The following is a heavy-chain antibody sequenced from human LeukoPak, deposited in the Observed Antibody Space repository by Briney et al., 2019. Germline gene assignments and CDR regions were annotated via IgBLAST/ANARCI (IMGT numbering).Heavy chain of an antibody. CDR3: AKDRRMMLKTYFDY. CDR1: GSTFSSYS. Sequence: GGSLRLSCVVSGSTFSSYSMNWVRQAPGKGLEWVSYIDSSSSTIYYADSVKGRFTISRDTAKNSLYLQMNSLGDEDTAVYYCAKDRRMMLKTYFDYWGQGTLVTVSS. V-gene: IGHV3-48*02. D-gene: IGHD4/OR15-4a*01. J-gene: IGHJ4*02. CDR2: IDSSSSTI.